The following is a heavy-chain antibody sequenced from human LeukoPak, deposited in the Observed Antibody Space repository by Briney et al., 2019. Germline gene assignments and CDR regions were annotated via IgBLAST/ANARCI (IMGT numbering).Heavy chain of an antibody. CDR2: ISSSSSYI. Sequence: SGGSLRLSCVASGFILSSSEMNWVRQAPGKGLEWVSSISSSSSYIYYADSVKGRFTISRDNAKNSLYLQMNSLRAEDTAVYYCARDRDYYDSSGYSDAFDIWGQGTMVTVSS. V-gene: IGHV3-21*01. D-gene: IGHD3-22*01. CDR3: ARDRDYYDSSGYSDAFDI. CDR1: GFILSSSE. J-gene: IGHJ3*02.